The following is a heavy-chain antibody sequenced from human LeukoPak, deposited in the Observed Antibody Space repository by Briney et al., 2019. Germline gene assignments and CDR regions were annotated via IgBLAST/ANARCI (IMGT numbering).Heavy chain of an antibody. CDR3: ARGGYYYDSSGYSRLYYFDY. D-gene: IGHD3-22*01. Sequence: GGSLRLSCAASGFTVSSNYMNWVRQAPGKGLEWVSVIYSGGSTYYADSVKGRFTISRDNSKNTLYLQMNSLRAEDTAVYYCARGGYYYDSSGYSRLYYFDYWGQGTLVTVSS. J-gene: IGHJ4*02. CDR1: GFTVSSNY. CDR2: IYSGGST. V-gene: IGHV3-66*01.